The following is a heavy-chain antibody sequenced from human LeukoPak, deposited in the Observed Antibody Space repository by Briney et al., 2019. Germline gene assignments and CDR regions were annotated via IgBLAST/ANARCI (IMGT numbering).Heavy chain of an antibody. D-gene: IGHD3-3*01. CDR3: ARGPYYDFWSGYLRGDYYYYYMDV. CDR1: GYTFTSYG. CDR2: ISAYNGNT. Sequence: ASVKVSCKASGYTFTSYGISWVRQAPGQGLEWMGWISAYNGNTNYAQKLQGRVTMITDTSTSTAYMELRSLRSDDTAVYYCARGPYYDFWSGYLRGDYYYYYMDVWGKGTTVTVSS. V-gene: IGHV1-18*01. J-gene: IGHJ6*03.